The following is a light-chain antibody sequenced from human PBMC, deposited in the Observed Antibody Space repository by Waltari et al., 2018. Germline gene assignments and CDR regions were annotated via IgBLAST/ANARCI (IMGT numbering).Light chain of an antibody. Sequence: DIQMTQSPSSLSASVGARVTITCRASHEIGTYLNWYQHKPGKAPKLLIYSASTLQSGVPPRFSGSGSGTDYTLTIFDLQPEDFATYYCQQTYITPPHSFGQGTKLEI. CDR3: QQTYITPPHS. CDR2: SAS. CDR1: HEIGTY. V-gene: IGKV1-39*01. J-gene: IGKJ2*03.